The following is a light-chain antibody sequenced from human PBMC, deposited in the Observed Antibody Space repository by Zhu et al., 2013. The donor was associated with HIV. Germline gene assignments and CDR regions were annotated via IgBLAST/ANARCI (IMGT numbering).Light chain of an antibody. CDR3: QQYNSYPFT. CDR1: QGISSY. CDR2: GAS. J-gene: IGKJ4*01. V-gene: IGKV1-8*01. Sequence: AIRMTQSPSSLSASTGDRVTITCRASQGISSYLAWYQQKPGKAPKLLIYGASNLETGVPSRFSGSGSGTDFTFTISSLQPDDFATYYCQQYNSYPFTFGGGTKVEI.